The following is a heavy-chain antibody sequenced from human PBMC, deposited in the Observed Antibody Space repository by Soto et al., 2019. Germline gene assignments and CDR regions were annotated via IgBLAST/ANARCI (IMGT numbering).Heavy chain of an antibody. Sequence: QVQLVESGGGVVQPGTSLRLSCVGSGFTFRSYVIHWVRQAPGKGLEWVALTSYDGSNNFYGDSVKGRFTISRHNSKNTVELHMDSLTFEDTALYYCARWGSTGGLDVWGQGTRVSVSS. CDR1: GFTFRSYV. V-gene: IGHV3-33*05. J-gene: IGHJ4*02. D-gene: IGHD3-16*01. CDR3: ARWGSTGGLDV. CDR2: TSYDGSNN.